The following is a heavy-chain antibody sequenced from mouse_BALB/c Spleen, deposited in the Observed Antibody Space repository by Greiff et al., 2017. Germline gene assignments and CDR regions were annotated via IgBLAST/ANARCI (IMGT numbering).Heavy chain of an antibody. V-gene: IGHV5-12-2*01. D-gene: IGHD2-4*01. CDR2: ISNGGGST. J-gene: IGHJ4*01. CDR3: ARHPVITTRGDYYAMDY. CDR1: GFTFSSYT. Sequence: EVQGVESGGGLVQPGGSLKLSCAASGFTFSSYTMSWVRQTPEKRLEWVAYISNGGGSTYYPDTVKGRFTISRDNAKNTLYLQMSSLKSEDTAMYYCARHPVITTRGDYYAMDYWGQGTSVTVSS.